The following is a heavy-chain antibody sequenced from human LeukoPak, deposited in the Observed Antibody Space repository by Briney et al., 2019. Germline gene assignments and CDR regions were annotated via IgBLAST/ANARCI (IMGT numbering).Heavy chain of an antibody. J-gene: IGHJ4*02. CDR1: GFTFSSYA. V-gene: IGHV3-23*01. Sequence: GGSLRLSCAASGFTFSSYAMSWVRQAPGKGLERVSAISGSGGSTYYADSVKGRFTISRDNSKNTLYLQMNSLRAEDTAVYYCAKDLNIVVVTAILAYWGQGTLVTVSS. D-gene: IGHD2-21*02. CDR3: AKDLNIVVVTAILAY. CDR2: ISGSGGST.